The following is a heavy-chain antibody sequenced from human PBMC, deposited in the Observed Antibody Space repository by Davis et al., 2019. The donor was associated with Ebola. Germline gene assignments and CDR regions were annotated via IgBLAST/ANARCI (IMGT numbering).Heavy chain of an antibody. V-gene: IGHV3-9*01. D-gene: IGHD3-10*01. CDR2: ISWNSGSI. J-gene: IGHJ6*02. CDR3: AKDIGVSYYYYGMDV. CDR1: GFTFSSYD. Sequence: SLKISCAASGFTFSSYDMHWVRQAPGKGLEWVSGISWNSGSIGYADSVKGRFTISRDNAKNSLYLQMNSLRAEDTALYYCAKDIGVSYYYYGMDVWGQGTTVTVSS.